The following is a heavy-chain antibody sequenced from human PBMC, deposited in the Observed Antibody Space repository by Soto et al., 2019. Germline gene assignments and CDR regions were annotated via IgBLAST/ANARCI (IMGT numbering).Heavy chain of an antibody. CDR3: ATTVTTVDY. Sequence: PGGSLSLSCAASGFTFSGYGMNWVRQAPGKGLEWISYITSSGSLIYYADSLKGRFTISRDNAKNSLFLQMNSLRAEDTAVYYCATTVTTVDYWGQGTLVTVSS. CDR2: ITSSGSLI. V-gene: IGHV3-48*03. CDR1: GFTFSGYG. D-gene: IGHD4-17*01. J-gene: IGHJ4*02.